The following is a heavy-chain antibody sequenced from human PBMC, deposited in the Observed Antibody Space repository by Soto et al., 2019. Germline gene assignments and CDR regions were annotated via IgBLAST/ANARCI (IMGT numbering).Heavy chain of an antibody. J-gene: IGHJ4*02. V-gene: IGHV3-48*01. CDR2: ISSSSSTI. CDR3: ARDRGWSLFDY. CDR1: GFTFSSYS. D-gene: IGHD6-19*01. Sequence: PGGSLRLSCAASGFTFSSYSMNWVRQAPGKGLEWVSYISSSSSTIYHADSVKGRFTISRDNAKNSLYLQMNSLRAEDTAVYYCARDRGWSLFDYWGQGTLVTVSS.